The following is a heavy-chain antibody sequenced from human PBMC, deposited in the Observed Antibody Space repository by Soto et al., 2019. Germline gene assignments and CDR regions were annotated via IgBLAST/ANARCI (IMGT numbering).Heavy chain of an antibody. CDR1: GGSISSGGYY. D-gene: IGHD1-26*01. CDR3: ARDKWEPWYNWFDP. J-gene: IGHJ5*02. Sequence: QVQLQESGPGLVKPSQTLSLTCTVSGGSISSGGYYWSWIRQHPGKGLEWIGYIYYSGSTYYNPSLKGRVTISVDTSKNQFSLKLSSVTAADTAVYYCARDKWEPWYNWFDPWGQGTLVTVSS. V-gene: IGHV4-31*03. CDR2: IYYSGST.